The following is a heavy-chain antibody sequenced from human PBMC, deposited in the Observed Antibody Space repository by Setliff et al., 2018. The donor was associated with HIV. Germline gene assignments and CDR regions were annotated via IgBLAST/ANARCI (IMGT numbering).Heavy chain of an antibody. V-gene: IGHV3-30*04. CDR3: AKDPRAAVATICDY. J-gene: IGHJ4*02. CDR1: GFTFSTYV. CDR2: TSDDGSNK. Sequence: GSLRLSCAASGFTFSTYVVYWVRQAPGKGLEWVAVTSDDGSNKYYAGSVKGRFTLSRDNSKNTLYLQMNSLRAEDTAVYYCAKDPRAAVATICDYWGQGTLVTVSS. D-gene: IGHD5-12*01.